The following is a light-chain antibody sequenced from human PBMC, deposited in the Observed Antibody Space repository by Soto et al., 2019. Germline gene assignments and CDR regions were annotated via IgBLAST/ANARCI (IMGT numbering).Light chain of an antibody. Sequence: EIVMTQSPATLSVSPGERVTLSCRASQSISANLAWYHHKPGQPPRLLIYGAYTRATGIPARFFGSGSGTEFTLTISSLQSEDFAVYYCQQYHNWPPITCGQGTRLEIK. CDR1: QSISAN. CDR2: GAY. V-gene: IGKV3-15*01. J-gene: IGKJ5*01. CDR3: QQYHNWPPIT.